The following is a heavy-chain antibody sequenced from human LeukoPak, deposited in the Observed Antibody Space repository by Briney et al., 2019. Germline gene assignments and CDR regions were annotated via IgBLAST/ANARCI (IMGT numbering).Heavy chain of an antibody. J-gene: IGHJ3*02. V-gene: IGHV1-69*05. CDR1: GGTFSSYA. D-gene: IGHD6-13*01. CDR2: IIPIFGTA. CDR3: ARDKVRGWSQSIAAAGHGFDI. Sequence: ASVKVSCKASGGTFSSYAISWVRQAPGQGLEWMGGIIPIFGTANYAQKFQGRVTITTDESTSTAYMELSSLRSEDTAVYYCARDKVRGWSQSIAAAGHGFDIWGQGTMVTVSS.